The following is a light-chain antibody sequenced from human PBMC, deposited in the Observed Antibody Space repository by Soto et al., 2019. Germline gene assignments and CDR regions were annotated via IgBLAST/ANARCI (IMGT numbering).Light chain of an antibody. CDR3: SSYTSSTLVV. J-gene: IGLJ2*01. Sequence: QSALTQPASVSGSHGQSITISCTGTSSDVGGYNYVSWYQQHPDKAPKLMIYEVTNRPSGISNRFSGSKSGNTASLTISGLKAEDEADYYCSSYTSSTLVVFGGGTQLTVL. CDR2: EVT. V-gene: IGLV2-14*01. CDR1: SSDVGGYNY.